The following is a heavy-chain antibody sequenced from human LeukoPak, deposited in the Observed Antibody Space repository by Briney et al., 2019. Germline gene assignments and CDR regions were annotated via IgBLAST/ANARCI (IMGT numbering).Heavy chain of an antibody. CDR3: ARVWQQLGIDAFDI. Sequence: ASVKVSCKASGYTFTSYGISWVRQAPGQGLEGMGWISAYNGNTNYAQRLQGRVTMTTDTSTSTAYMELRSLRSDDTAVYYCARVWQQLGIDAFDIWGQGTMVTVSS. V-gene: IGHV1-18*01. D-gene: IGHD6-13*01. CDR1: GYTFTSYG. J-gene: IGHJ3*02. CDR2: ISAYNGNT.